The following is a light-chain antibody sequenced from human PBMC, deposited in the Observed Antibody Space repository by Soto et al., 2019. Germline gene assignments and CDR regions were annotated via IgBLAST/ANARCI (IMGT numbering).Light chain of an antibody. CDR1: SSNIGTNT. CDR3: AAWDGSLNVVL. Sequence: QSVLTQPSSASGTPGQTVTISCSGTSSNIGTNTVNWYRQVPGTAPKLLIFNDNVRPSGVPGRFSGSRSGTSASLAISGLQSEDEADYYCAAWDGSLNVVLLGGGTKDTVL. J-gene: IGLJ2*01. V-gene: IGLV1-44*01. CDR2: NDN.